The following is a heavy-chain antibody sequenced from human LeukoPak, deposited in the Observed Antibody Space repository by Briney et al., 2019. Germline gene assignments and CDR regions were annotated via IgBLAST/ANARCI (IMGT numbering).Heavy chain of an antibody. CDR1: GGSISSSSYY. J-gene: IGHJ6*03. CDR2: IYYSGST. V-gene: IGHV4-39*01. Sequence: SETLSLTCTVSGGSISSSSYYWGWIRQPPGKGLEWIGSIYYSGSTYYNPSLKSRVTISVDTSKNQFSLKLSSATAADTAVYYCASGDGYNLDYYYYYMDVWGKGTTVTVSS. D-gene: IGHD5-24*01. CDR3: ASGDGYNLDYYYYYMDV.